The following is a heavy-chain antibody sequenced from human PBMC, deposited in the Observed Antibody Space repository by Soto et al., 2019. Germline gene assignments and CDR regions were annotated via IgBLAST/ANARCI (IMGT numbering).Heavy chain of an antibody. CDR3: AGHLVGSTRGNFDY. V-gene: IGHV5-51*01. Sequence: PGATVNLSCATSGYRFTLYWIGCVRQLPRKGMEWMGNIYPYDSDTRYSPSFQGQVTISADTSITTAYLQWSGLRASDTAMYFCAGHLVGSTRGNFDYWGQGTLVNVSS. D-gene: IGHD2-2*01. J-gene: IGHJ4*01. CDR2: IYPYDSDT. CDR1: GYRFTLYW.